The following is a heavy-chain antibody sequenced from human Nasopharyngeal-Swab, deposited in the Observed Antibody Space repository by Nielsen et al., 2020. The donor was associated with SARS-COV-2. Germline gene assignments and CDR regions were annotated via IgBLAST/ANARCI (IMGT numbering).Heavy chain of an antibody. CDR3: ARGPRPKRHLDY. D-gene: IGHD1-1*01. CDR2: MNLDSGDT. CDR1: GYTFASFD. J-gene: IGHJ4*02. V-gene: IGHV1-8*01. Sequence: ASVKVSCETSGYTFASFDINWVRQATGRGLEWVGWMNLDSGDTHYAQEFQGKVTLTRDTSRSTAYMELSSLRSEDTAVYYCARGPRPKRHLDYWGQGTLATVSS.